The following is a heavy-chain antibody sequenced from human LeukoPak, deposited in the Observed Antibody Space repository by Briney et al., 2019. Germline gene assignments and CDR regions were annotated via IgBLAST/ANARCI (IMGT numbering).Heavy chain of an antibody. Sequence: GGSLRLSCAVSGFTFNGNYMSWVRQAPGKGLEWLSVIFSGGSIYYADSVRGRFTISRDNSKGTSYLQINSLRPDDTAVYYCVRGITMMAVVPYAFDIWGQGTKVTVSS. CDR2: IFSGGSI. V-gene: IGHV3-66*02. D-gene: IGHD3-22*01. J-gene: IGHJ3*02. CDR3: VRGITMMAVVPYAFDI. CDR1: GFTFNGNY.